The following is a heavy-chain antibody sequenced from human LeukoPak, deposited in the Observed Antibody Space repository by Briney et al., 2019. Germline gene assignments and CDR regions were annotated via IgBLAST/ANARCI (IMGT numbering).Heavy chain of an antibody. J-gene: IGHJ4*02. V-gene: IGHV1-2*02. CDR1: GYTFTDYY. CDR2: INPNNGGT. D-gene: IGHD3-16*01. CDR3: ARAGGGLDY. Sequence: ASVKVSCKASGYTFTDYYVHWVRQAPGQGLEWMGWINPNNGGTNYAQKFQGRVTMTRDTSTSTAYMELSSLTPDDTAVYYYARAGGGLDYWGQGTLVTVSS.